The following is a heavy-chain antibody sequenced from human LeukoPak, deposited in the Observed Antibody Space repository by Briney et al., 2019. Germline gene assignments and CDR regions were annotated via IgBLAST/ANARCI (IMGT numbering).Heavy chain of an antibody. D-gene: IGHD6-6*01. Sequence: ASVTVSCTASGYTFTGYALHWVRQAPGQGLEWMGWINTGSGNTKYSQRFQDRVTITMDTSASTVYMEMNDLGSEDTAVYYCARDFGYSSSRGGFDPWGQGTLVTVSS. V-gene: IGHV1-3*04. CDR1: GYTFTGYA. J-gene: IGHJ5*02. CDR2: INTGSGNT. CDR3: ARDFGYSSSRGGFDP.